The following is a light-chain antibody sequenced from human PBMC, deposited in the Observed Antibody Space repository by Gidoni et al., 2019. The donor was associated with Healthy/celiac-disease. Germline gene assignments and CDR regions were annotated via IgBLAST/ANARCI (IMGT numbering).Light chain of an antibody. J-gene: IGKJ2*01. CDR2: GAS. Sequence: EIVLTQSPATLSVSPGERATLSCRASQSVSSNLAWYQQKPGQAPRLLIYGASTRATGIPDRFSGSGSGTEFTLTISSLQSEDFAVYYCQQYSSWPTYTFGQGTKLEIK. CDR3: QQYSSWPTYT. CDR1: QSVSSN. V-gene: IGKV3-15*01.